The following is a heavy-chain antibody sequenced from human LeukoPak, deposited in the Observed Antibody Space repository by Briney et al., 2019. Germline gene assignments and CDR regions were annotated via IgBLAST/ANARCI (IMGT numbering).Heavy chain of an antibody. CDR1: GFSFSSYA. CDR2: MSSSGGST. D-gene: IGHD4-17*01. J-gene: IGHJ4*02. Sequence: QPGGSLRLSCAASGFSFSSYAMSWVRQAPGKGLEWVSAMSSSGGSTHYADSVKGRFTISRDNSKNTLYLQMNSLRAEDTAVYYCAKDGFNYGDSEHFDYWGQGTLVTVSS. V-gene: IGHV3-23*01. CDR3: AKDGFNYGDSEHFDY.